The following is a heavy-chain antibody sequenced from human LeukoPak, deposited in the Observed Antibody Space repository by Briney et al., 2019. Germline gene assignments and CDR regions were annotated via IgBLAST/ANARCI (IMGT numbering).Heavy chain of an antibody. CDR1: GFTFGDYA. V-gene: IGHV3-49*04. CDR3: TRYYDYWSIFDY. J-gene: IGHJ4*02. D-gene: IGHD3-3*01. CDR2: IRSKDSGGTT. Sequence: GGSLILSCIVSGFTFGDYAMSWVRQAPGKGLEWVGFIRSKDSGGTTEYAASVKGRFTISRDDSKSIAYLQMNSLKTEDTAVYYCTRYYDYWSIFDYWGQGTLVTVSS.